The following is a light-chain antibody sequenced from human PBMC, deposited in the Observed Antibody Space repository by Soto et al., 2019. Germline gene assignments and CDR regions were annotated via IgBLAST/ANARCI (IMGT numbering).Light chain of an antibody. Sequence: IPMTQPPSSLSASVGERLTITCRASRSISNYLNWYQQKPGIAPKLLIYAASSLQSGVPSRFSGSGSGTDFTLTISSLQPEDFATYYCQQSYSTPRTFGQGTRLEIK. V-gene: IGKV1-39*01. J-gene: IGKJ5*01. CDR2: AAS. CDR3: QQSYSTPRT. CDR1: RSISNY.